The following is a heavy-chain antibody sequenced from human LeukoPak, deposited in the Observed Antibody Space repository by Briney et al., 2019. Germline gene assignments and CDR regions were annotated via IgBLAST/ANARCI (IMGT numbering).Heavy chain of an antibody. CDR1: GFSFSAYN. CDR2: INGRGGLI. CDR3: ARLVVITGYFQH. V-gene: IGHV3-48*01. Sequence: GGSLRLSCAASGFSFSAYNMNWVRQAPGKGLEWVASINGRGGLIYYSDSVKGRFTISRDNSKNTLYLQMNSLRAEDTAVYYCARLVVITGYFQHWGQGTLVTVSS. D-gene: IGHD3-22*01. J-gene: IGHJ1*01.